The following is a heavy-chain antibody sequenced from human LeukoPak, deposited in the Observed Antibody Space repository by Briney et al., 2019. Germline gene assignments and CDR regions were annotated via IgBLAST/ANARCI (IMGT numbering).Heavy chain of an antibody. CDR2: IYHSGST. D-gene: IGHD6-19*01. CDR3: ARGVPTASRSSGWPFDY. CDR1: GYSISSGYY. V-gene: IGHV4-38-2*02. J-gene: IGHJ4*02. Sequence: PSETLSLTCTVSGYSISSGYYWGWIRQPPGKGLEWIGSIYHSGSTYYNPSLKSRVTISVDTSKNQFSLKLSSVTAADTAVYYCARGVPTASRSSGWPFDYWGQGTLVTVSS.